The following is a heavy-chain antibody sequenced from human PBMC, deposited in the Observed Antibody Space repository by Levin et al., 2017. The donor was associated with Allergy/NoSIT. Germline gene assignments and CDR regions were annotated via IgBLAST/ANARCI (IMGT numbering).Heavy chain of an antibody. Sequence: GGSLRLSCAASGFTFSSYALSWVRQAPGKGMEWVSAISAGGGSTYYADSVKGRFTISRDGSENTLYLQMNSLRAEDTAVYYCARRALGYWYFDLWGRGTLLTVSS. CDR3: ARRALGYWYFDL. V-gene: IGHV3-23*01. CDR1: GFTFSSYA. CDR2: ISAGGGST. J-gene: IGHJ2*01.